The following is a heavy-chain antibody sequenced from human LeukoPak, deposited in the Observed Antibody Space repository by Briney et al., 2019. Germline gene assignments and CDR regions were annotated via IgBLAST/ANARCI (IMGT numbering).Heavy chain of an antibody. D-gene: IGHD6-6*01. CDR2: IYYSGST. CDR1: GGSISSSSYY. J-gene: IGHJ4*02. Sequence: SETLSLTCTVSGGSISSSSYYWGWIRQPPGKGLEWIGSIYYSGSTYYNPSLKSRVTISVDTSKNQFSLKLSSVTAADTAVYYCARDSADFYSSSSYWGQGTLVTVSS. CDR3: ARDSADFYSSSSY. V-gene: IGHV4-39*07.